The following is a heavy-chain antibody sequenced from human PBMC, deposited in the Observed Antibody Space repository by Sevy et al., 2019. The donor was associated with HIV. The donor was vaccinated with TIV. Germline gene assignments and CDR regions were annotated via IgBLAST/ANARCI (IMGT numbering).Heavy chain of an antibody. CDR2: ISASGGST. D-gene: IGHD6-13*01. CDR3: AKDASSSWTGGTFQH. CDR1: GFIFSGYV. J-gene: IGHJ1*01. V-gene: IGHV3-23*01. Sequence: GGSLRLSCAASGFIFSGYVMSWVRQAPGKGLEWVSGISASGGSTYYADSGKGRFTVFRDNSKNTLYLEMNSLRAEDTAVYYCAKDASSSWTGGTFQHWGQGTLVTVSS.